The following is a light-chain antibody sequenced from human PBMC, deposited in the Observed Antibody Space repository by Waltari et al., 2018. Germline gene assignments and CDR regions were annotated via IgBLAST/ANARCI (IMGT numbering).Light chain of an antibody. CDR1: SGVIVSYYS. CDR3: SSYTKDTRI. Sequence: QSALTQPASVSGSPGQSITISCTGASGVIVSYYSVSWYQQHPGNAPNLVIFDVNNRPSGVSNRFSASVSGNTASLTISGLQAEDEADYYCSSYTKDTRIFGGGTKLTVL. CDR2: DVN. V-gene: IGLV2-14*03. J-gene: IGLJ2*01.